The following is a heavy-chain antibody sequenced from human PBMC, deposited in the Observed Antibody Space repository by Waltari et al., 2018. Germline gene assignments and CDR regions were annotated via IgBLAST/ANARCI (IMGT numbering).Heavy chain of an antibody. CDR1: GFTFSSYE. J-gene: IGHJ6*02. D-gene: IGHD1-26*01. CDR3: ARAGGGSYYSARGMDV. Sequence: EVQLVESGGRLVQPGGSLRLSCAASGFTFSSYEMNWVRQAPGKGLKWVSYISSSGSTIYYADSVKGRFTISRDNAKNSLYLQMNSLRAEDTAVYYCARAGGGSYYSARGMDVWGQGTTVTVSS. CDR2: ISSSGSTI. V-gene: IGHV3-48*03.